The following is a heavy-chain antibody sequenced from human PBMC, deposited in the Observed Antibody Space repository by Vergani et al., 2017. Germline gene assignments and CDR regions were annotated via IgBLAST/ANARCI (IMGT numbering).Heavy chain of an antibody. CDR3: ATSEYDFWSGYYYFDY. D-gene: IGHD3-3*01. CDR2: INHSGST. J-gene: IGHJ4*02. CDR1: GGSFSGYY. V-gene: IGHV4-34*01. Sequence: QVQLPQWGAGLLKTSETLSLTCAVYGGSFSGYYWSWIRQPPGKGLEWIGEINHSGSTNYNTSLKSRVTISVDTSKNQFALKLCSVTAADTAVYYCATSEYDFWSGYYYFDYWGQGTLVTVSS.